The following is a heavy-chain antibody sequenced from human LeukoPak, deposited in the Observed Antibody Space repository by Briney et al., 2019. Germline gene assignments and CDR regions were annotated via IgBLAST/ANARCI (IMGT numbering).Heavy chain of an antibody. J-gene: IGHJ2*01. Sequence: VASVKVSCKASGYTFTRWNFSWVRQAPGQGLEWMGWISTYNGDTKYAQKFQGRVTMTTDTSTSTTYMGLRSLTSDDTAVYYCARDSDWVFDLWGRGTVVTVSS. D-gene: IGHD3-9*01. CDR2: ISTYNGDT. CDR3: ARDSDWVFDL. CDR1: GYTFTRWN. V-gene: IGHV1-18*01.